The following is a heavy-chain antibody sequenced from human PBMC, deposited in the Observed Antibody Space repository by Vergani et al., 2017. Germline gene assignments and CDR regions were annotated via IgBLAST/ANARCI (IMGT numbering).Heavy chain of an antibody. J-gene: IGHJ4*02. CDR1: GFTFSRYS. V-gene: IGHV3-21*01. CDR2: ISSSSSYI. Sequence: EVQLVESGGGLVKPGGSLRLSCAASGFTFSRYSMNWVRQAPGKGLEWVSSISSSSSYIYYADSVKGRFTISRDNAKNSLYLQMNSMRAEDTAVYYCARGRYYDFWSGYANPHFDYWGQGTLVTVSS. CDR3: ARGRYYDFWSGYANPHFDY. D-gene: IGHD3-3*01.